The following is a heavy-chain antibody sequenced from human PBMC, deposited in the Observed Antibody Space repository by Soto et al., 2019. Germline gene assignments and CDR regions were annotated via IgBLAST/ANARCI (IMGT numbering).Heavy chain of an antibody. D-gene: IGHD5-18*01. V-gene: IGHV4-34*01. J-gene: IGHJ4*02. CDR1: GGSFSGYY. Sequence: SETLSLTCAVYGGSFSGYYWSWIRQPPGKGLEWIGDINHSGSTNYNPSLKSRVTISVDTSKNQFSLKLSSVTAADTAVYYCARRGYSYGTYYFDYWGQGTLVTVS. CDR3: ARRGYSYGTYYFDY. CDR2: INHSGST.